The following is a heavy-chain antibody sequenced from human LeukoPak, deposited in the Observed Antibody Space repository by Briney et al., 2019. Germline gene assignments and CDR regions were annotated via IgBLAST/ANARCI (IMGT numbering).Heavy chain of an antibody. D-gene: IGHD3-22*01. Sequence: PSETLSRTCTVSGGSFSSYYWSWIRQPPGKGLEWIGYIYYSGSTNYNPSLKSRVTISVDTSKNQFSLKLSSVTAADTAVYYCARVYHYYDSSGYYSIHDYWGQGTLVTVSS. J-gene: IGHJ4*02. CDR2: IYYSGST. CDR1: GGSFSSYY. CDR3: ARVYHYYDSSGYYSIHDY. V-gene: IGHV4-59*01.